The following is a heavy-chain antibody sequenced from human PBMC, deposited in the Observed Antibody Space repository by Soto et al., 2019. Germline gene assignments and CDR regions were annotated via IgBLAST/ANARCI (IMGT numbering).Heavy chain of an antibody. Sequence: QVQLQESGPGLVKPSETLSLTCTVSGGSINSYYWSWIRQPPGKGLEWLGYIYYSGNTNYNPSLKSRVTISVDTSKNQFSLKLSSVTAADTAVYYCARHRGGVIVNNYWYFDLWGRGILVTVSS. CDR2: IYYSGNT. CDR3: ARHRGGVIVNNYWYFDL. J-gene: IGHJ2*01. CDR1: GGSINSYY. D-gene: IGHD3-16*02. V-gene: IGHV4-59*08.